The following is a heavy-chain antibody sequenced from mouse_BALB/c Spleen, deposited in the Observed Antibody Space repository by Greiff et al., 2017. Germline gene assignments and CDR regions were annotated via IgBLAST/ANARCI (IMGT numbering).Heavy chain of an antibody. CDR2: ISYDGSN. V-gene: IGHV3-6*02. CDR3: AGVPFAY. J-gene: IGHJ3*01. CDR1: GYSITSGYY. Sequence: VQLKESGPGLVKPSQSLSLTCSVTGYSITSGYYWNWIRQFPGNKLEWMGYISYDGSNNYNPSLKNRISITRDTSKNQFFLKLNSVTTEDTATYYCAGVPFAYWGQGTLVTVSA.